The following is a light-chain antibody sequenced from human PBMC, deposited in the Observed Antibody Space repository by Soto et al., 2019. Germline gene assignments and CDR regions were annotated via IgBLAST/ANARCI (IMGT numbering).Light chain of an antibody. Sequence: IVLTQSPGTLSLSPGERATLSCRASQSVSSSYLAWYQQKPGQAPRLLIYGASSRATGIPDRFSGSGSGTDFTRTISRLEPEDFAVYYCQQYGSSPALTFGGGTKVEIK. CDR3: QQYGSSPALT. CDR2: GAS. V-gene: IGKV3-20*01. CDR1: QSVSSSY. J-gene: IGKJ4*01.